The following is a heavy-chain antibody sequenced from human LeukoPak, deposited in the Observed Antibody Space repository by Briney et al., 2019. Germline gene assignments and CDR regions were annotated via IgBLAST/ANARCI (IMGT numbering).Heavy chain of an antibody. D-gene: IGHD3-3*01. CDR3: VRDGRSLQPSTVNPHDGYYMDV. CDR1: GYMFTRYG. CDR2: IHVGNGNT. Sequence: ASVKVSCKASGYMFTRYGMSWVRQAPGQRLEWMAWIHVGNGNTHYSQGFQDRVTLTRDTSASTAYMELSSLRSDDMAVYYCVRDGRSLQPSTVNPHDGYYMDVWGKGTTVTVSS. V-gene: IGHV1-3*03. J-gene: IGHJ6*03.